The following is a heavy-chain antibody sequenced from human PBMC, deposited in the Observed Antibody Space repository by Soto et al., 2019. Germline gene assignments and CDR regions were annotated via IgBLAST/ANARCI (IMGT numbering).Heavy chain of an antibody. V-gene: IGHV3-23*01. Sequence: GGSLRLSCAASGFTFSTYTMTWVRQAPGKGLEWVSSVGGSGDGTYYADSVKGRFTISRDSAKNSVYLQMNSLRAEDTAVYYCARVTGYGDYRFDYWGQGALVTVSS. CDR3: ARVTGYGDYRFDY. CDR2: VGGSGDGT. J-gene: IGHJ4*02. CDR1: GFTFSTYT. D-gene: IGHD4-17*01.